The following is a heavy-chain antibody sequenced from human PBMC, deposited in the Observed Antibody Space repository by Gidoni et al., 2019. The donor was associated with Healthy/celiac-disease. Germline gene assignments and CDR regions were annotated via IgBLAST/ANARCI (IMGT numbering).Heavy chain of an antibody. CDR1: GFSLSNARMG. CDR2: IFSNDEK. Sequence: QVTLKESGPVLVKPTETLTLTFTVSGFSLSNARMGVSWIRQPPGKALEWLAHIFSNDEKSYSTSLKSRLTISKDTSKSQVVLTMTNMDPVDTATYYCARIWDWYSYGPHFDYWGQGTLVTVSS. J-gene: IGHJ4*02. V-gene: IGHV2-26*01. CDR3: ARIWDWYSYGPHFDY. D-gene: IGHD5-18*01.